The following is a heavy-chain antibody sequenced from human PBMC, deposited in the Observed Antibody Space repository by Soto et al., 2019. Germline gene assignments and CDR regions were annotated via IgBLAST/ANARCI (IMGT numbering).Heavy chain of an antibody. CDR1: GFTFSEYA. J-gene: IGHJ1*01. V-gene: IGHV3-23*01. CDR3: AKSGGVVVVAATPVQH. Sequence: GGSLRLSCAASGFTFSEYAMSWVRQAPGRGLEWVSAIGGDGSRPDYVDSVKGRFTVSRDNSRSTLYLQMDSLGAEDTAVYYCAKSGGVVVVAATPVQHWGQGTLVTISS. CDR2: IGGDGSRP. D-gene: IGHD2-15*01.